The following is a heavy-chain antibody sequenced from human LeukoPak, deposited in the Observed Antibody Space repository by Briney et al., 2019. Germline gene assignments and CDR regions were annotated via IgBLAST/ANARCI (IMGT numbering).Heavy chain of an antibody. J-gene: IGHJ3*02. CDR2: ISGSGDNT. D-gene: IGHD3/OR15-3a*01. Sequence: GGSLRLSCAASGFTFSSYAMSWVRQTPGKGLEWVSSISGSGDNTYYADSVKGRFTISRDNSKNTLFLQMNSLRAEDAAVYYCAKGVGLALDAFNIWGQGTMVTVSS. CDR1: GFTFSSYA. CDR3: AKGVGLALDAFNI. V-gene: IGHV3-23*01.